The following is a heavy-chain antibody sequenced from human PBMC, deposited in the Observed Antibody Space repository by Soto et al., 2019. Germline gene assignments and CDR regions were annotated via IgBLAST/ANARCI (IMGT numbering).Heavy chain of an antibody. CDR3: ARVMGGTSSDPFDY. CDR2: ISASNGNT. D-gene: IGHD1-7*01. J-gene: IGHJ4*02. V-gene: IGHV1-18*01. Sequence: GGSVKVSCKASGYTFTTYGITWVRQAPGQGLEWMGWISASNGNTNYAQNLQGRVTMTTDTSTSTAYMELRSLRSDDTAVYYCARVMGGTSSDPFDYWGQGTLVTVSS. CDR1: GYTFTTYG.